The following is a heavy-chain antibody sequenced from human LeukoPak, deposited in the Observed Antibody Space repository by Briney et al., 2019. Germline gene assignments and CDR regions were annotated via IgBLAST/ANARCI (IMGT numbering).Heavy chain of an antibody. CDR1: GFTFSSYE. V-gene: IGHV3-48*03. Sequence: GGSLRLSCAASGFTFSSYEMNWVRQAPGTGLEWVSYISSSGSTIYYADSVKGRFTISRDNAKNSLYLQMNSLRAEDTAVYYCASGYDTAMVTDYWGQGTLVTVSS. D-gene: IGHD5-18*01. CDR3: ASGYDTAMVTDY. CDR2: ISSSGSTI. J-gene: IGHJ4*02.